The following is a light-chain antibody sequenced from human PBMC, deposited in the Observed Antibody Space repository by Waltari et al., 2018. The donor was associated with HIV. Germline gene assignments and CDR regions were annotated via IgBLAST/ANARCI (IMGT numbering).Light chain of an antibody. V-gene: IGKV3-20*01. CDR3: QQYGSSSWT. Sequence: ETVLTQSPGTLSLSPGERATLSCRASQSVSSSYLAWYQHRPGQAPRLLIYGASSRATGIPDRFSGSGSGTDFTLTISRLEPEDFAVHYCQQYGSSSWTFGQGTKVDIK. CDR2: GAS. J-gene: IGKJ1*01. CDR1: QSVSSSY.